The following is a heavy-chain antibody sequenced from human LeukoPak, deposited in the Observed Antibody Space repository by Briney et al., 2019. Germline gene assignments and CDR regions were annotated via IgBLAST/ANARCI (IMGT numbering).Heavy chain of an antibody. Sequence: SQTLSLTCAISGDSVSSNSAAWNWNRQAPSRDLDWLGRTYYRSKWYNDYAVSVKSRITINPDTSKKQFSLQLNSVTPEDTAVYYCARDRYRSGWYDAFDIWGQGTTVTVSS. D-gene: IGHD6-19*01. CDR2: TYYRSKWYN. V-gene: IGHV6-1*01. CDR1: GDSVSSNSAA. J-gene: IGHJ3*02. CDR3: ARDRYRSGWYDAFDI.